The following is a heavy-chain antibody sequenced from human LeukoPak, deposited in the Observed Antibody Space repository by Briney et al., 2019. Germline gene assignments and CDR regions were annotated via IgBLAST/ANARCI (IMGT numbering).Heavy chain of an antibody. CDR3: AKSTYYYDTFVNAFDL. CDR2: IYYSGGT. Sequence: SETLSLTCSVSGGSISSYYWSWIRQPPGKGLEWIGYIYYSGGTNYNPSLESRVTISVDKSKNQFSLKLSSVTAADTAVYYCAKSTYYYDTFVNAFDLWGQGTVVTVSS. J-gene: IGHJ3*01. D-gene: IGHD3-22*01. V-gene: IGHV4-59*12. CDR1: GGSISSYY.